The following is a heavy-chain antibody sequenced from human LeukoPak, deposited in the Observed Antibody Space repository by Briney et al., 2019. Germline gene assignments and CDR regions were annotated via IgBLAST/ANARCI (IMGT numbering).Heavy chain of an antibody. Sequence: SETLSLTCAVYGWPFNDYEWNWIRQPPGKGLEWIGEINARGDTNYNPSLKSRVNISVDTSKKQFSLRLTSMIAADTALYYCARGQVPVARGYNWFDPWGQGTLVTVSS. J-gene: IGHJ5*02. V-gene: IGHV4-34*01. D-gene: IGHD2-2*01. CDR3: ARGQVPVARGYNWFDP. CDR2: INARGDT. CDR1: GWPFNDYE.